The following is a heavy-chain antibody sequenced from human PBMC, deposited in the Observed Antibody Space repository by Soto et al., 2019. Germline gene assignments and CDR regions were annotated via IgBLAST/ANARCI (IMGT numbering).Heavy chain of an antibody. Sequence: PSDTLSLTCAVYGSSIGTSNWRSWVRQSPVKGLEWIGEIHDSGTTYYNPSLKSRVTLSVDTSKNQFSLKLTSVTAVDTAVYYCARREIQGPIDYWGQGTLVTVS. CDR3: ARREIQGPIDY. J-gene: IGHJ4*02. CDR2: IHDSGTT. D-gene: IGHD1-26*01. V-gene: IGHV4-4*02. CDR1: GSSIGTSNW.